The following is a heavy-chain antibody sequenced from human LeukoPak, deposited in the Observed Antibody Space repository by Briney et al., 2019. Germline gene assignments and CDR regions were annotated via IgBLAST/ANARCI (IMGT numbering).Heavy chain of an antibody. V-gene: IGHV4-34*01. CDR1: GGSFSGYY. Sequence: SETLSLSCAVYGGSFSGYYWSWIRQPPGKGLEWIGEINHSGSTNYNPSLKSRVTISVDTSKNQFSLKLSSVTAADTAVYYCARDREDAFDIWGQGTMVTVSS. CDR3: ARDREDAFDI. CDR2: INHSGST. J-gene: IGHJ3*02.